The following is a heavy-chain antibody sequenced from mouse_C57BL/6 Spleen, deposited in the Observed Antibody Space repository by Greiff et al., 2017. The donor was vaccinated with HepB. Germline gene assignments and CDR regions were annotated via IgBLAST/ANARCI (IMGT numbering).Heavy chain of an antibody. CDR3: ARKGTTVVATPAWFAY. CDR2: IYPRSGNT. Sequence: VQLQQSGAELARPGASVKLSCKASGYTFTSYGISWVKQRTGQGLEWIGEIYPRSGNTYYNEKFKGKATLTADKSSSTAYMELRSLTSEDSAVYFCARKGTTVVATPAWFAYWGQGTLVTVSA. V-gene: IGHV1-81*01. CDR1: GYTFTSYG. J-gene: IGHJ3*01. D-gene: IGHD1-1*01.